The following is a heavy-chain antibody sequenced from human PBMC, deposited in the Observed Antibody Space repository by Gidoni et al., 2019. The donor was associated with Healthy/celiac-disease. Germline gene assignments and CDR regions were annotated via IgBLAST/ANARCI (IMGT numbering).Heavy chain of an antibody. Sequence: QVQLVESGGGVVQPGTSLRLSCAASGFTFSSYAMHWVRQAPGKGLEWVAVISYDGSNKYYADSVKGRFTISRDNSKNTLYLQMNSLRAEDTAVYYCARDVVGWELLEGALDYWGQGTLVTVSS. CDR1: GFTFSSYA. J-gene: IGHJ4*02. CDR2: ISYDGSNK. CDR3: ARDVVGWELLEGALDY. D-gene: IGHD1-26*01. V-gene: IGHV3-30-3*01.